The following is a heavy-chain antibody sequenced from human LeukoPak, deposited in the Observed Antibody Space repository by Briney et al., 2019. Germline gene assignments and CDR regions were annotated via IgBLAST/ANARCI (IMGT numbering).Heavy chain of an antibody. D-gene: IGHD5-18*01. CDR2: INPNSGGT. V-gene: IGHV1-2*02. CDR3: AREDGGYSYGYLYYLDY. CDR1: GYTFTGYY. Sequence: GASVKVSSTASGYTFTGYYMHSVRQAPGQGLEWMGWINPNSGGTNYAQKFQGRVTMTRDTSICTAYMELSRLRSDHTAVYYCAREDGGYSYGYLYYLDYWGQGTLVTVSS. J-gene: IGHJ4*02.